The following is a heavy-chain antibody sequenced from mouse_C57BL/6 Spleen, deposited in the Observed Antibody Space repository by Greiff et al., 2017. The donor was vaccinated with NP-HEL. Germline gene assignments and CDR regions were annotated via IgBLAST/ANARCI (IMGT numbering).Heavy chain of an antibody. V-gene: IGHV1-15*01. CDR2: IDPETGGT. CDR1: GYTFTDYE. CDR3: TRWALYDGYSNAMDY. Sequence: VQLQESGAELVRPGASVTLSCKASGYTFTDYEMHWVKQTPVHGLEWIGAIDPETGGTAYNQKFKGKAILTADKSSSTAYMELRSLTSEDSAVYYCTRWALYDGYSNAMDYWGQGTSVTVSS. D-gene: IGHD2-3*01. J-gene: IGHJ4*01.